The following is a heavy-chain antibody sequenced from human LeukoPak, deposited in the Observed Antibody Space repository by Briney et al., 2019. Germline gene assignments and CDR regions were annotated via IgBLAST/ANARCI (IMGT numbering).Heavy chain of an antibody. CDR2: ISHDGGNA. CDR3: ARGTLELDY. Sequence: GGSLRLSCAASGFTFSSYAMSWVRQAPGKGLEWVALISHDGGNAEYVESVTGRFTISRDNSKNMVYLEMTSLRSDDTAVYYCARGTLELDYWGLGTLVIVSS. CDR1: GFTFSSYA. V-gene: IGHV3-30*03. D-gene: IGHD1-1*01. J-gene: IGHJ4*02.